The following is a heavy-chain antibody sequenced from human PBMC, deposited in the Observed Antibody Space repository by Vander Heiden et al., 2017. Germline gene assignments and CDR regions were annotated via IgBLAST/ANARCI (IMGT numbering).Heavy chain of an antibody. J-gene: IGHJ3*02. CDR3: ARGAPSDDAFDI. CDR1: GDTFTGYY. V-gene: IGHV1-2*02. CDR2: INPDNGAT. Sequence: QVQLVQSGTEVKKPGASVKVSCKASGDTFTGYYIHWARQAPGQGLEWMGWINPDNGATNYAQKFQGRVSRTRDTSISTSYMELTRLTLDDTAVYFCARGAPSDDAFDIWGQGTMVTVSS.